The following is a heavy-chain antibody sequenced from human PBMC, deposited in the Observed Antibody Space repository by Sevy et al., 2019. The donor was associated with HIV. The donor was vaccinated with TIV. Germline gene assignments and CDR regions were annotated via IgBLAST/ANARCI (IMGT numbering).Heavy chain of an antibody. CDR3: AREAKLGAPLGY. D-gene: IGHD3-16*01. CDR2: IYGSGST. CDR1: GGSISRYY. Sequence: SETLSLTCTVSGGSISRYYWSWIRQPAGKGLEWIGHIYGSGSTSYNPPLKSRVTMSVDTSQNQISLKLTSVTAADTAVYYCAREAKLGAPLGYWGQGTLVTVSS. J-gene: IGHJ4*02. V-gene: IGHV4-4*07.